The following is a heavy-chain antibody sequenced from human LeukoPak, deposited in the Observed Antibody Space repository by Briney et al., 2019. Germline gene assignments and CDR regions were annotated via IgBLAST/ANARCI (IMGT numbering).Heavy chain of an antibody. CDR3: ARGIPGSGWYSGNWFDP. D-gene: IGHD6-19*01. CDR2: IYDSGST. CDR1: GGSIRSSYYY. J-gene: IGHJ5*02. Sequence: PSETLSLTCTVSGGSIRSSYYYWGWIRQPPGKGLEWIGSIYDSGSTYYNPSLKSRVTISVDTSKNQFSLKLSSVTAADTAVYYCARGIPGSGWYSGNWFDPWGQGTLVTVSS. V-gene: IGHV4-39*01.